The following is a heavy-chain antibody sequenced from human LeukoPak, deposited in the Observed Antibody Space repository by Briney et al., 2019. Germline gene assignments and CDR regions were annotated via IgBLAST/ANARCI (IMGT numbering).Heavy chain of an antibody. V-gene: IGHV4-59*01. CDR3: ARVPLDYDFWSGYVTWFDP. CDR1: GGSISSYY. J-gene: IGHJ5*02. Sequence: SETLSLTCTVSGGSISSYYWSWIRQPPGKGLEWIGYIYYSGSINYNPSLKSRVTISVDTSKNQFSPKLSSVTAADTAVYYCARVPLDYDFWSGYVTWFDPWGQGTLVTVSS. D-gene: IGHD3-3*01. CDR2: IYYSGSI.